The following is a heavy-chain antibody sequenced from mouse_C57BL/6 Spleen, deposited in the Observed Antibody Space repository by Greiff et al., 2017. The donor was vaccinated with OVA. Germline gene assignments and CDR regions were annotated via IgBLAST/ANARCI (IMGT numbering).Heavy chain of an antibody. D-gene: IGHD2-5*01. Sequence: LEESGPELVKPGASVKISCKASGYAFSSSWMNWVKQRPGKGLEWIGRIYPGDGDTNYNGKFKGKATLTADKSSSTAYMQLSSLTSEDSAVYFCARLDYSNYWYFDVWGTGTTVTVSS. CDR1: GYAFSSSW. J-gene: IGHJ1*03. V-gene: IGHV1-82*01. CDR3: ARLDYSNYWYFDV. CDR2: IYPGDGDT.